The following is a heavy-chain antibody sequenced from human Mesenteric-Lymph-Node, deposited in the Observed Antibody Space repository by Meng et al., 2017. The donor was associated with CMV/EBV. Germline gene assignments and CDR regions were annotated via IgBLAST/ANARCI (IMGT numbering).Heavy chain of an antibody. J-gene: IGHJ4*02. D-gene: IGHD1-26*01. Sequence: SETLSLTCTVSGGSISSYYWSWIRQPPGKGLECIGYIYYSGSTNYNPSLKSRITISVDTSKSQFSLKLSSVTAADTAVYYCAGGTYSEDYWGQGTLVTVSS. CDR2: IYYSGST. CDR1: GGSISSYY. CDR3: AGGTYSEDY. V-gene: IGHV4-59*01.